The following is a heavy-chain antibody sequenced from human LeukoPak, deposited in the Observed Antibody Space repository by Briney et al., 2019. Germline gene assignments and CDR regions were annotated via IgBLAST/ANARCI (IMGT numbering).Heavy chain of an antibody. V-gene: IGHV1-2*02. CDR1: GYTFTDYY. J-gene: IGHJ4*02. CDR2: INPNSGDT. Sequence: ASVKVSCKASGYTFTDYYIHWVRQAPGQGLEWMGWINPNSGDTNYAQKFQGRVTMTRDTSITTAYMELSGLRSDDTAVYYCAKSQKGYFDYWGQGTLVTVSS. CDR3: AKSQKGYFDY.